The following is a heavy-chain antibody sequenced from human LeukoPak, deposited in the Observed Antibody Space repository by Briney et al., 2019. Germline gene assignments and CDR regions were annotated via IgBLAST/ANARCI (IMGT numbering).Heavy chain of an antibody. J-gene: IGHJ4*02. Sequence: SETLSLTCAVYGGSFSGYYWSWIRQPPGKGLEWIGEINHSGSTNYNPSLKSRVTISVDTSKNQFSLKLSSVTAADTAAYYCARGRYSGYDYHVSGYWGQGTLVTVSS. D-gene: IGHD5-12*01. CDR2: INHSGST. V-gene: IGHV4-34*01. CDR3: ARGRYSGYDYHVSGY. CDR1: GGSFSGYY.